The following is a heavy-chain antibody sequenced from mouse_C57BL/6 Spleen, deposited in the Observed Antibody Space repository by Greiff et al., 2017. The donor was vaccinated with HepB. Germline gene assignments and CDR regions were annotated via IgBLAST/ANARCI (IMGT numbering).Heavy chain of an antibody. J-gene: IGHJ1*03. D-gene: IGHD1-1*01. CDR3: APGYGSSWYFDV. V-gene: IGHV14-3*01. CDR1: GFNIKNTY. CDR2: IDPANGNT. Sequence: VHVKQSVAELVRPGASVKLSCTASGFNIKNTYMHWVKQRPEQGLEWIGRIDPANGNTKYAPKFQGKATITADTSSNTAYLQLSSLTSEDTAIYYCAPGYGSSWYFDVWGTGTTVTVSS.